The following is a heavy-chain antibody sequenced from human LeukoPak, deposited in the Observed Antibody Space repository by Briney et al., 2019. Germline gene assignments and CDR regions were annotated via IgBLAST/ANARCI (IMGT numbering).Heavy chain of an antibody. V-gene: IGHV4-39*07. CDR1: GGSISSYY. Sequence: SETLSLTCTVSGGSISSYYWGWIRQPPGKGLEWIGSIYYSGSTYYNPSLKSRVTISVDTSKNQFSLKLSSVTAADTAVYYCAREILITFGGVIVDYWGQGTLVTVSS. J-gene: IGHJ4*02. CDR3: AREILITFGGVIVDY. D-gene: IGHD3-16*02. CDR2: IYYSGST.